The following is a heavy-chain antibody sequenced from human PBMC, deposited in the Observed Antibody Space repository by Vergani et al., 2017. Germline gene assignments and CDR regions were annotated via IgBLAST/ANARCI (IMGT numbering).Heavy chain of an antibody. D-gene: IGHD3-9*01. CDR2: IIPIFGTA. CDR3: AGDNPHYDILTGYYRALLNWFDP. Sequence: QVQLVQSGAEVKKPGSSVKVSCKASGGTFSSYAISWVRQAPGQGLEWMGRIIPIFGTANYAQKFQGRVTITADESTSTAYMELSSLRSEDTAVYYCAGDNPHYDILTGYYRALLNWFDPWGQGTLVTVSS. J-gene: IGHJ5*02. V-gene: IGHV1-69*13. CDR1: GGTFSSYA.